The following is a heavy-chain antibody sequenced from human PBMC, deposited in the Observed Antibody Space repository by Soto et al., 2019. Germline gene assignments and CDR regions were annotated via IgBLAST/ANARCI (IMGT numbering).Heavy chain of an antibody. D-gene: IGHD2-2*01. V-gene: IGHV3-74*01. CDR2: IDTDGRMT. Sequence: PGGSLRLSCAASGFTFSSYWMHWVRRIPGKGMEWVSKIDTDGRMTDYADSVKGRFTVSRDNAKNSLYLQMNSLRVEDTAVYHCASLSAPVDYWGQGTLVTVSS. J-gene: IGHJ4*02. CDR3: ASLSAPVDY. CDR1: GFTFSSYW.